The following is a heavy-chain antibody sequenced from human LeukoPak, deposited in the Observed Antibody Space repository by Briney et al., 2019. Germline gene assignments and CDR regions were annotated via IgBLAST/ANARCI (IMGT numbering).Heavy chain of an antibody. CDR3: ARGRYYISGASGY. Sequence: GGSLRLSCAASGFTFTNYAMNWVRQAPGKGLEWVSGITGSGAGTYYADSVKGRFTISRDNSKNTLYLQMDSLRAEDRALYYCARGRYYISGASGYWGQGTLATVPS. CDR2: ITGSGAGT. CDR1: GFTFTNYA. V-gene: IGHV3-23*01. J-gene: IGHJ4*02. D-gene: IGHD1-20*01.